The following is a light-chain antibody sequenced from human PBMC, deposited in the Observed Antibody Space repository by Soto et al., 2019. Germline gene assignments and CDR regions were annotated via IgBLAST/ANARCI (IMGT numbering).Light chain of an antibody. CDR3: SSYAVSSNV. CDR1: SCDVGGYNY. CDR2: EVN. Sequence: QSGLTQPPSASGSPGQSVAISCTGTSCDVGGYNYVSWYQQHPGKAPKLMIYEVNKRPSGVPDRFSGSKSCITASLTVSGLQAEDEADYYCSSYAVSSNVFGTGSKVTVL. J-gene: IGLJ1*01. V-gene: IGLV2-8*01.